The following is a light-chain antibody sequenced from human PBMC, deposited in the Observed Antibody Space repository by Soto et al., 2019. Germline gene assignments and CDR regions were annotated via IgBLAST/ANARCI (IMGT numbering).Light chain of an antibody. J-gene: IGLJ1*01. CDR1: SSNVGAGYD. Sequence: QSVLTQPPSVSGAPGQRVTISCTGSSSNVGAGYDVHWYQQLPGTAPKLLIYGYNNRPSGVPDRFSGSKSGTSASLAITGLQAEDEADYDCQSYDSSLTGYVFGTGTKLTVL. CDR2: GYN. CDR3: QSYDSSLTGYV. V-gene: IGLV1-40*01.